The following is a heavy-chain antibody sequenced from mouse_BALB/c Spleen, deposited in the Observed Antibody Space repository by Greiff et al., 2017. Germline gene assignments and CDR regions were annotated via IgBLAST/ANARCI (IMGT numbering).Heavy chain of an antibody. D-gene: IGHD2-4*01. Sequence: EVMLVESGGGLVKPGGSLKLSCAASGFTFSSYTMSWVRQTPEKRLEWVATISSGGSYTYYPDSVKGRFTISRDNAKNTLYLQMSSLKSEDTAMYYCTRALYDYDGSYYFDYWGQGTTLTVSS. J-gene: IGHJ2*01. CDR2: ISSGGSYT. V-gene: IGHV5-6-4*01. CDR3: TRALYDYDGSYYFDY. CDR1: GFTFSSYT.